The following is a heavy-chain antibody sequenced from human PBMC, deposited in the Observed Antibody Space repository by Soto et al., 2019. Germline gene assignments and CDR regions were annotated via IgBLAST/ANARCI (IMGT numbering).Heavy chain of an antibody. J-gene: IGHJ4*02. CDR1: GGSISSGGYY. CDR2: IYYSGST. D-gene: IGHD5-18*01. V-gene: IGHV4-31*03. Sequence: QVQLQESGPGLVKPSQTLSLTCTVSGGSISSGGYYWSWIRQHPGKGLEWIGYIYYSGSTYYNPSLKSRVTISVDTSKNQFALKLGSVAAADTAVYYCARWLDTAMVPAFFDYWGQGTLVTVSS. CDR3: ARWLDTAMVPAFFDY.